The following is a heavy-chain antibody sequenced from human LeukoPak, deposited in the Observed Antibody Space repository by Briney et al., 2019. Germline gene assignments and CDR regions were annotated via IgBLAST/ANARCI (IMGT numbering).Heavy chain of an antibody. J-gene: IGHJ4*02. V-gene: IGHV4-4*02. CDR2: ISHGGST. Sequence: SETLSLTCAVSGDSISSRNWWNWVRQPPGKGLDWIGEISHGGSTKYNPSLKNRVTISKDNSKNEFSLKLNSVTAADTAVYYCARSAGWWSLDYWGQGALVTVSA. CDR1: GDSISSRNW. D-gene: IGHD2-8*02. CDR3: ARSAGWWSLDY.